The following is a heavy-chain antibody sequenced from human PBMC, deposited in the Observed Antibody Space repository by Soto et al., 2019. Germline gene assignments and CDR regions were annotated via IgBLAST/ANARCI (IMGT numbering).Heavy chain of an antibody. Sequence: SETLSLTCTVSGGSIGSGDHYWGWIRKPPGKGLEWIGYIYFSGSTHYNPSLKSRVTIAVHKSKNQFSLKLTSVTAADTAVYFCARDRGPGTSCCNWFDPWGQGTLVTVSS. D-gene: IGHD2-2*01. CDR2: IYFSGST. J-gene: IGHJ5*02. CDR1: GGSIGSGDHY. CDR3: ARDRGPGTSCCNWFDP. V-gene: IGHV4-61*08.